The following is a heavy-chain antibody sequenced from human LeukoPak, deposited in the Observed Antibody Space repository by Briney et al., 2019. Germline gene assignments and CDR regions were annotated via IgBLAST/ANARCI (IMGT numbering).Heavy chain of an antibody. Sequence: SVTVSCTASGGTFSSYAISWVRQAPGQGLEWMGGIIPIFGTANYAQKFQGRVTITADESTSTAYMELSSLRSEDTAVYYCARGGQIAVAGTFGYWGQGTLVTVSS. CDR2: IIPIFGTA. V-gene: IGHV1-69*13. CDR1: GGTFSSYA. J-gene: IGHJ4*02. D-gene: IGHD6-19*01. CDR3: ARGGQIAVAGTFGY.